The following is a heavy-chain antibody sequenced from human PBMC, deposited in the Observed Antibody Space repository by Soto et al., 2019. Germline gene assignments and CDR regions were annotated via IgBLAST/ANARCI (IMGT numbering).Heavy chain of an antibody. CDR3: ARQSSQALARWPRGNWFDP. V-gene: IGHV5-51*01. CDR1: GYSFTSYW. D-gene: IGHD3-10*01. Sequence: GESLKISCKGSGYSFTSYWIGWVRQMPGKGLEWMGIIYPGDSDTRYSPSFQGQVTISADKSISTAYLQWSSLKASDTAMYYCARQSSQALARWPRGNWFDPWGQGTLVTVSS. J-gene: IGHJ5*02. CDR2: IYPGDSDT.